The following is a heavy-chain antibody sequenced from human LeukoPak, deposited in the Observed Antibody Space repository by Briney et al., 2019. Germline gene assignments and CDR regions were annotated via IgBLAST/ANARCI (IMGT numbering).Heavy chain of an antibody. D-gene: IGHD3-3*01. CDR1: GFTFSSYW. Sequence: QPGGSLRLSCAASGFTFSSYWMHWVRQAPGKGLVWVSRINSDGSSTSYADSVKGRFTISRDNAKNTLYLQMNSLRAEDTAVYYCARVSYDFWSGGRLDWFDPWGQGTLVTVSS. CDR2: INSDGSST. J-gene: IGHJ5*02. CDR3: ARVSYDFWSGGRLDWFDP. V-gene: IGHV3-74*01.